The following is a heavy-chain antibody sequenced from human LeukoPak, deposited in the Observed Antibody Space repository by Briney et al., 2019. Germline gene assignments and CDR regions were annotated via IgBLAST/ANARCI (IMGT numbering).Heavy chain of an antibody. CDR2: IYYSGST. D-gene: IGHD3-3*01. V-gene: IGHV4-59*08. CDR1: GGSISGYY. CDR3: ARRYYDFWSGYYPAAFDI. Sequence: SETLSLTCTVSGGSISGYYWSWIRQPPGKGLEWIAYIYYSGSTNYNPSLKSRVTISVDTSKKQFSLKLSSVTAADTAVYYCARRYYDFWSGYYPAAFDIWGQGTMVTVSS. J-gene: IGHJ3*02.